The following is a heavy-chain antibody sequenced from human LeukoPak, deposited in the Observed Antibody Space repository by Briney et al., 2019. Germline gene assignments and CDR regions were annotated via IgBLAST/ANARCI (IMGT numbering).Heavy chain of an antibody. CDR2: ISWNSGSI. D-gene: IGHD3-10*01. CDR3: AKDIVMSGFGHFDY. CDR1: GFTFDDYA. Sequence: GGSLRLSCAASGFTFDDYAMHWVRQAPGKGLEWVSGISWNSGSIGYADSVKGRFTISRDNAKNSLYLQMNSLRAEDTALYYCAKDIVMSGFGHFDYWGQGTLVTVSS. J-gene: IGHJ4*02. V-gene: IGHV3-9*01.